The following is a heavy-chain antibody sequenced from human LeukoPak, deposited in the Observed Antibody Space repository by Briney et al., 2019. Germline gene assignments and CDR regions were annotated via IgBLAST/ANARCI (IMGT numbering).Heavy chain of an antibody. Sequence: GESLKISCKGSGYSFNTYWIGWVRQMPGKGLEWMGIIYPADSDTRYSPSFQGQVTISADKSINTAYLQWTSLKASDTAMYYCARRKGDGYNSPFDYWGQGTLVTVSS. CDR3: ARRKGDGYNSPFDY. J-gene: IGHJ4*02. CDR2: IYPADSDT. D-gene: IGHD5-24*01. CDR1: GYSFNTYW. V-gene: IGHV5-51*01.